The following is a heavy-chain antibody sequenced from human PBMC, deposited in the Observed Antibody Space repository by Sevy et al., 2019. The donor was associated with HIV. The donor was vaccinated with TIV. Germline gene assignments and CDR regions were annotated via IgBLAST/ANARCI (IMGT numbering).Heavy chain of an antibody. J-gene: IGHJ4*02. CDR2: ISGSSSTI. Sequence: GGSLRLSCAASGFTFSSYSMNWVRQAPGKGLEWVSYISGSSSTIYYADTMKDRFTNSRDNTKNSLYLEMNSLRAEDRAVCYWAGEYSGYDWVDYWGQGTLVTVSS. V-gene: IGHV3-48*01. CDR1: GFTFSSYS. D-gene: IGHD5-12*01. CDR3: AGEYSGYDWVDY.